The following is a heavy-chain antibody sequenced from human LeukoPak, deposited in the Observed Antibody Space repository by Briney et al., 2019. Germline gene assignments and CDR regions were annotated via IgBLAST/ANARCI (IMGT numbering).Heavy chain of an antibody. J-gene: IGHJ4*02. V-gene: IGHV1-8*02. CDR2: MNPKSGDT. CDR3: ARDDSSGPQVY. Sequence: ASVKVSCKTSGYIFIDYEISWVRQAPGQGLEWMGWMNPKSGDTGYEQKFQGRITMTRDTSTSTVYMELSSLRSEDTAVYYCARDDSSGPQVYWGQGTLVTVSS. CDR1: GYIFIDYE. D-gene: IGHD3-22*01.